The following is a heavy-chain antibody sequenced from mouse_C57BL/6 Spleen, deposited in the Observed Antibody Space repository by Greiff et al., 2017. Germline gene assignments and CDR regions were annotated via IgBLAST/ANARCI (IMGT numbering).Heavy chain of an antibody. D-gene: IGHD2-4*01. V-gene: IGHV1-55*01. J-gene: IGHJ2*01. Sequence: VQLQQPGAELVKPGASVKMSCKASGYTFTSYWITWVKQRHGQGLEWIGDIYPGSGSTNYNEKFKSKATLTVDKSSSTAYMQLSSLTSEDSAVYDCARFYDYVFDYWGQGTTRTVSS. CDR3: ARFYDYVFDY. CDR2: IYPGSGST. CDR1: GYTFTSYW.